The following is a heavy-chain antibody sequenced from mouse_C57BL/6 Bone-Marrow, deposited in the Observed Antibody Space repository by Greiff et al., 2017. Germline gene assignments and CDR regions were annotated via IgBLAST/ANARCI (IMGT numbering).Heavy chain of an antibody. D-gene: IGHD1-1*01. CDR2: INPSNGGT. V-gene: IGHV1-53*01. CDR1: GYTFTSYW. Sequence: QVQLQQPGTELVKPGASVKLSCKASGYTFTSYWMHWVQQRPGQGLEWIGNINPSNGGTNYNEKFKSKATLTVDKSYSTDYMQLSSLTSEDSAVYKCERGGFITTGPRFDYWGQGTTLTVSA. J-gene: IGHJ2*01. CDR3: ERGGFITTGPRFDY.